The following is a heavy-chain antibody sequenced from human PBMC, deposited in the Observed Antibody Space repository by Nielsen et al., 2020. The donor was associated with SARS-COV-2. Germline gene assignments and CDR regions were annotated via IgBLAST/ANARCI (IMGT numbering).Heavy chain of an antibody. Sequence: ASVKVSCKVSGYPVTELTMHWVRQAPGKGLEWMGGFDPEDEEIIYAQKFQGRVTMTEDPSTDTAYMEITSLRSEDTAVYYCAGAKDTAMVGESWGQGTLVTATS. CDR1: GYPVTELT. CDR2: FDPEDEEI. V-gene: IGHV1-24*01. CDR3: AGAKDTAMVGES. J-gene: IGHJ4*02. D-gene: IGHD5-18*01.